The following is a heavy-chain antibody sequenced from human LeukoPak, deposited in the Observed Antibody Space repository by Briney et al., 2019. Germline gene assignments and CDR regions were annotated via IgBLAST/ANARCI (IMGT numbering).Heavy chain of an antibody. CDR2: IYQSGST. V-gene: IGHV4-30-2*01. J-gene: IGHJ6*03. CDR1: GASVSSIGYS. Sequence: SETLSLTCGVSGASVSSIGYSWSWIRQPPGRGLEWIGYIYQSGSTSYNPSLQSRVTISIDRSKNQFSLNLSSVTAADTAVYYCARGSRGWSGYYYYYYYYMDVWGKGTTVTVSS. D-gene: IGHD3-3*01. CDR3: ARGSRGWSGYYYYYYYYMDV.